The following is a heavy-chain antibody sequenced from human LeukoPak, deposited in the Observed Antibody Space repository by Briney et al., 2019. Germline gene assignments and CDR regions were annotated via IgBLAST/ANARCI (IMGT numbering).Heavy chain of an antibody. CDR1: GASIFGQY. CDR3: ARDLISEYSRSRSHFDP. J-gene: IGHJ5*02. CDR2: IYCSGSTSCGST. D-gene: IGHD5-12*01. V-gene: IGHV4-4*08. Sequence: SETLSLTCTVSGASIFGQYWSWIRRPPGKGLEWIGYIYCSGSTSCGSTSYNPSLKSRVTISVDKNQLSLRLTSVTAADTAVYYCARDLISEYSRSRSHFDPWGQGTLVTVSS.